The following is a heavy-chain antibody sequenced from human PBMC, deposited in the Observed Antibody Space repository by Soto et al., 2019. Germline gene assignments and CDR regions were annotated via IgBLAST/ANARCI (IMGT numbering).Heavy chain of an antibody. CDR3: ARHPERIAEIGWFDP. CDR1: GGSGGSFSGYY. CDR2: IYYSGST. V-gene: IGHV4-39*01. J-gene: IGHJ5*02. D-gene: IGHD6-13*01. Sequence: SETLSLTCAVYGGSGGSFSGYYWGWIRQPPGKGLEWIGSIYYSGSTYYNPSLKSRVTISVDTSKNQFSLKLSSVTAADTAVYYCARHPERIAEIGWFDPWGQGTLVTVSS.